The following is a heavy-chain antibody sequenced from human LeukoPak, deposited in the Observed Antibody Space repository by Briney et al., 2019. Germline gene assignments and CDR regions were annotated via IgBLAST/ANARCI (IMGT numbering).Heavy chain of an antibody. CDR2: LSGGGGGT. CDR1: GFTFRSYA. D-gene: IGHD3-22*01. CDR3: AKSDAYDTTYYFDF. J-gene: IGHJ4*02. Sequence: PGGSLRLSCVASGFTFRSYAMNWVRQAPGKGLEWVSTLSGGGGGTYYAGSVKGRFTISRDNSKSTLYLQMKSLRAEDTAVYFCAKSDAYDTTYYFDFWGQGTLVTVSS. V-gene: IGHV3-23*01.